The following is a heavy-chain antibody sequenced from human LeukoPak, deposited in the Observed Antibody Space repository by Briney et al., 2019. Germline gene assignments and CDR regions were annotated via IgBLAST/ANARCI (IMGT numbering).Heavy chain of an antibody. Sequence: VASVKVSCKASGYTFTSYAMHWVRQAPGQRLEWMGWINAGNGNTKYSQKFQGRVTITRDTSASTAYMELSSLRSEDTAVYYCARDLTMIVVGAPGYWGQGTLVTVSS. D-gene: IGHD3-22*01. V-gene: IGHV1-3*01. J-gene: IGHJ4*02. CDR2: INAGNGNT. CDR3: ARDLTMIVVGAPGY. CDR1: GYTFTSYA.